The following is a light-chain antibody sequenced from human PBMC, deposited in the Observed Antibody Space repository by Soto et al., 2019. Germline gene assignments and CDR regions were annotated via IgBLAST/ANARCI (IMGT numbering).Light chain of an antibody. V-gene: IGKV3-20*01. J-gene: IGKJ1*01. CDR2: AAS. CDR1: QSVSNNY. Sequence: EIVLTQSPGTLSLSPGERATLSCRSSQSVSNNYLAWYQQKPGQAPRILIYAASSRAPGIPDRFSGSGSGTDFSLTISRLEPEDFALYYCHQYDTSPRTFGQGPKVDI. CDR3: HQYDTSPRT.